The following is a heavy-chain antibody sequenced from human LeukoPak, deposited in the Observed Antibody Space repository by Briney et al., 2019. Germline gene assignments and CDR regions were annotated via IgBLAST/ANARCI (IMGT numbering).Heavy chain of an antibody. CDR2: ISWNSGSI. J-gene: IGHJ4*02. CDR1: GFTFDDYA. Sequence: GGSLRLSCAASGFTFDDYAMHWVRQAPGKGLEWVSGISWNSGSIGYADSVKGRFTISRDNAKNSLYLQTNSLRAEDTALYYCAKISVRRAAAGFDYWGQGTLVTVSS. V-gene: IGHV3-9*01. D-gene: IGHD6-13*01. CDR3: AKISVRRAAAGFDY.